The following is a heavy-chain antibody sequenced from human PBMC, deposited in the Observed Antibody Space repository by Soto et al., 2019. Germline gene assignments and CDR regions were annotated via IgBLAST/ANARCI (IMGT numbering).Heavy chain of an antibody. CDR1: GFTFSSYA. V-gene: IGHV3-23*01. CDR3: ARATIFGVALGWCDY. CDR2: ISGSGRST. D-gene: IGHD3-3*02. Sequence: EVQLLESGGGSVQPGGSLRISCAASGFTFSSYAMSWVRQAPGKGLEWVSGISGSGRSTYYADSVQGRFTISRDNFKNTLYLQVNSLKAEDTAVYFCARATIFGVALGWCDYWGQGTLVTVSS. J-gene: IGHJ4*02.